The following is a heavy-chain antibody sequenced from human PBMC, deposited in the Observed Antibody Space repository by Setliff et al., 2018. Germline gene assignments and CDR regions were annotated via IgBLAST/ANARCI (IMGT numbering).Heavy chain of an antibody. CDR1: GYTFISYG. CDR3: ARVFFGVNDGLYHYFNMDI. D-gene: IGHD3-10*01. Sequence: ASVKVSCKTSGYTFISYGLSWMRQAPGQGLQWMGMVNPSGGHPVYAQKFQGRVTMTTDTSTRTAYMELRSLRSDDTAAYYCARVFFGVNDGLYHYFNMDIWGKGTTVTVSS. V-gene: IGHV1-18*01. CDR2: VNPSGGHP. J-gene: IGHJ6*03.